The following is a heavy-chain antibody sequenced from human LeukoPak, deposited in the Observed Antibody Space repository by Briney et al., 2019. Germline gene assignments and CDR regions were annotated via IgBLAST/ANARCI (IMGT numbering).Heavy chain of an antibody. J-gene: IGHJ4*02. CDR3: AKRLIVVVPAATDY. CDR2: ISGSGGST. CDR1: GFTFSSYA. V-gene: IGHV3-23*01. Sequence: GGSLRLSCAASGFTFSSYAMSWVRQAPGKGLEWVSAISGSGGSTYYADSVKGRFTISRDNSKNTLYLQMNSLSAEDTAVYYCAKRLIVVVPAATDYWGQGTLVTVSS. D-gene: IGHD2-2*01.